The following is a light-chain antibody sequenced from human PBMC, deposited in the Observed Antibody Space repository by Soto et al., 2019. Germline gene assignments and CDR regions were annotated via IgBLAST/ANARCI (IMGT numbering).Light chain of an antibody. CDR1: QSVSSY. J-gene: IGKJ4*01. V-gene: IGKV3-11*01. CDR3: QQRSNWLLT. Sequence: EIVLTQSPATVSLSPGERATLSCRASQSVSSYLAWYQQKPGQAPRLLIYDASNRATGIPARFSGSGSGTDFTLTISSLEPEDFAVYYCQQRSNWLLTFGGGTKVDIK. CDR2: DAS.